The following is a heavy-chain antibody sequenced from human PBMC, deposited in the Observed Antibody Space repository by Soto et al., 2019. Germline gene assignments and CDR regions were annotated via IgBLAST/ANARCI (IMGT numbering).Heavy chain of an antibody. CDR3: VKAAGDCSSTSCYFDY. D-gene: IGHD2-2*01. J-gene: IGHJ4*02. CDR1: GFTFSSYA. V-gene: IGHV3-64D*06. Sequence: GGSLRLSCSASGFTFSSYAMHWVRQAPGKGLEYVSAISSNGGSTYYADSVKGSFTISRDNSKNTLYLQMSSLRAEDTAVYCCVKAAGDCSSTSCYFDYWGQGTLVTVSS. CDR2: ISSNGGST.